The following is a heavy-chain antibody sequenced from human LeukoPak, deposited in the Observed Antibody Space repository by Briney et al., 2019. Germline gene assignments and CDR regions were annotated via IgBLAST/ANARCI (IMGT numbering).Heavy chain of an antibody. Sequence: GESLKISCKGSGYSFTCYWIGWVRQMPGEGLEWMGIIYPGDSDTRYSPSFQGQVTISADKSISTAYLQWSSLKASDTAMYYCARLRYCSSTSCQPDYWGQGTLVTVSS. D-gene: IGHD2-2*01. CDR2: IYPGDSDT. CDR3: ARLRYCSSTSCQPDY. J-gene: IGHJ4*02. V-gene: IGHV5-51*01. CDR1: GYSFTCYW.